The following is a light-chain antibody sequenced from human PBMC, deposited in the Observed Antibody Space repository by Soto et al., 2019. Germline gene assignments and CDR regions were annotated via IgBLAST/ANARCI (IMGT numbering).Light chain of an antibody. V-gene: IGKV1-5*01. J-gene: IGKJ1*01. CDR1: QSISSW. Sequence: DIQMTQSPSTLSASVGDRVTITCRASQSISSWLAWYQQKPGEAPKLLIYDASSLESGVPSRFSGSGSGTEFTLTISTLQPDDFATYYCQKFGTLGQGTKVDIK. CDR2: DAS. CDR3: QKFGT.